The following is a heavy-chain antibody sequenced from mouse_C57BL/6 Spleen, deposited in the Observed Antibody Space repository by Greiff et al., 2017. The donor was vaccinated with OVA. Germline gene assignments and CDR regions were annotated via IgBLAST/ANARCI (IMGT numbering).Heavy chain of an antibody. D-gene: IGHD2-1*01. J-gene: IGHJ2*01. V-gene: IGHV5-4*01. Sequence: EVHLVESGGGLVKPGGSLKLSCAASGFTFSSYAMSWVRQTPEKRLEWVATISDGGSYTYYPDNVKGRFTISRDNAKNNLYLQMSHLKSEDTAMYYCARGFYYGNSPYYFDYWGQGTTLTVSS. CDR3: ARGFYYGNSPYYFDY. CDR2: ISDGGSYT. CDR1: GFTFSSYA.